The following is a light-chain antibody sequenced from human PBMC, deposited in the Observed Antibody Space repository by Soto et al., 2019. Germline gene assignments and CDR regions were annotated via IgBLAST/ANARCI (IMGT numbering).Light chain of an antibody. J-gene: IGLJ2*01. Sequence: QSALTQPPSASGSPGQSVTISCTGTSSDVGGYNYVSWYQQLPGKAPKLMIYEVSKRPSGVPDRFSGSKSGTTASLTVSGLQAEDEADYYCSSYAGSDNVVFGGGTKLTVL. CDR3: SSYAGSDNVV. CDR1: SSDVGGYNY. CDR2: EVS. V-gene: IGLV2-8*01.